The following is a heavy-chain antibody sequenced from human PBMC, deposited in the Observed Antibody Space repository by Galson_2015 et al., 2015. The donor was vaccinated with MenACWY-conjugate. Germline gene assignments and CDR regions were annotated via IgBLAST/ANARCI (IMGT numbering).Heavy chain of an antibody. V-gene: IGHV3-23*01. CDR2: FSGGGGGA. CDR1: GFTFSSYA. J-gene: IGHJ4*02. CDR3: AKDLKTQSTVTTGFDY. Sequence: SLRLSCAASGFTFSSYAMSWVRQAPGKGLEWVSTFSGGGGGAYYADSVKGRFTISRDNSKNTLYLQMNSLRAEDTAKYYCAKDLKTQSTVTTGFDYWGQGTLVTVSS. D-gene: IGHD4-17*01.